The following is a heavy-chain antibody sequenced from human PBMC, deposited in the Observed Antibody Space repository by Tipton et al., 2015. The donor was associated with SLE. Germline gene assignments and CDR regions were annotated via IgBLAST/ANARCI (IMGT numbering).Heavy chain of an antibody. CDR2: IYYSGST. J-gene: IGHJ3*02. CDR1: GGSISSHY. CDR3: ARDRTGGDAFDI. D-gene: IGHD3-10*01. V-gene: IGHV4-59*11. Sequence: TLSLTRTVSGGSISSHYWSWIRQPPGKGLEWIGYIYYSGSTNYNPSLKSRVTISVDTSKNQFSLKLSSVTAADTAVYYCARDRTGGDAFDIWGQGTMVTVSS.